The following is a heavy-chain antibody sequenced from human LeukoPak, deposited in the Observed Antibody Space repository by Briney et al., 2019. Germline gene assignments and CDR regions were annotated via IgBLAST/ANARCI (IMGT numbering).Heavy chain of an antibody. D-gene: IGHD3-3*01. CDR1: GYSFTSYW. CDR2: IYPGDSDT. CDR3: ARAPSATIFGVVINNWFDP. Sequence: GESLKISCKGSGYSFTSYWTGWVRQMPGKGLEWMGIIYPGDSDTRYSPSFQGQVTISADKSISTAYLQWSSLKASDTAMYYCARAPSATIFGVVINNWFDPWGQGTLVTVSS. V-gene: IGHV5-51*01. J-gene: IGHJ5*02.